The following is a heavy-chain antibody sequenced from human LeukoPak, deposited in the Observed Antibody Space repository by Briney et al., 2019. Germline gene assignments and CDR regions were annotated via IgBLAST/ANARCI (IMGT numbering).Heavy chain of an antibody. CDR3: AKDQSIVGAETDAFDI. CDR2: ISGSGGST. D-gene: IGHD1-26*01. CDR1: EFTVSSNY. J-gene: IGHJ3*02. V-gene: IGHV3-23*01. Sequence: GRSLRLSCAASEFTVSSNYMSWVRQAPGKGLEWVSAISGSGGSTYYADSVKGRFTISRDNSKNTLYLQMNSLRAEDTAVYYCAKDQSIVGAETDAFDIWGQGTMVTVSS.